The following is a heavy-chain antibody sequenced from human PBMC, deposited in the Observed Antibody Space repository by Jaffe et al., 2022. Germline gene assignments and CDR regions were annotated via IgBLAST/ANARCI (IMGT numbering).Heavy chain of an antibody. Sequence: QVQLQESGPGLVKPSETLSLTCAVSGYSISSGYYWGWIRQPPGKGLEWIGSIYHSGSTYYNPSLKSRVTISVDTSKNQFSLKLSSVTAADTAVYYCARQALCSGGSCYSCCYYYYYMDVWGKGTTVTVSS. CDR1: GYSISSGYY. V-gene: IGHV4-38-2*01. D-gene: IGHD2-15*01. CDR3: ARQALCSGGSCYSCCYYYYYMDV. J-gene: IGHJ6*03. CDR2: IYHSGST.